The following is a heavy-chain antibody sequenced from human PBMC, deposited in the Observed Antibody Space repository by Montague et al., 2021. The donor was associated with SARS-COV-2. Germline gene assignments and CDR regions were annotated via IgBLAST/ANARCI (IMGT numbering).Heavy chain of an antibody. J-gene: IGHJ5*01. CDR1: GGSITAYY. V-gene: IGHV4-59*01. CDR2: TFHSSST. Sequence: SETLSLTCPVSGGSITAYYWTWIWQPPGKGLEWIGYTFHSSSTNYNPSLTSRVTITVDKSKNQFSLELSSVTAADTAVYCCGRLGAERHCCVSTCSPPWGQGTLVSCSS. CDR3: GRLGAERHCCVSTCSPP. D-gene: IGHD2-2*01.